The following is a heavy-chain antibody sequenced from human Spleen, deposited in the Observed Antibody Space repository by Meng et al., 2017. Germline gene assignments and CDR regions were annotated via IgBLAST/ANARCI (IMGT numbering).Heavy chain of an antibody. J-gene: IGHJ4*02. D-gene: IGHD6-13*01. V-gene: IGHV7-4-1*02. Sequence: QVQLVQSGPEFKKPGASVRVSCKASGYTFTSDAMNWLRQAPGQGLEWMGWINTNTGNPTYVQGFTGRFVFSLDTSVNTAYLQISSLKADDTAVYYCARGASSRLEVWGQGTLVTVSS. CDR1: GYTFTSDA. CDR2: INTNTGNP. CDR3: ARGASSRLEV.